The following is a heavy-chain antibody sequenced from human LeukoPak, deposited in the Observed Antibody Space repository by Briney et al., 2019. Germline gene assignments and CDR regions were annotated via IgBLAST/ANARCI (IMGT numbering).Heavy chain of an antibody. Sequence: GGSLRLSCAASGFTFTSYEMNWVRQAPGKGLDWVSYISSSGSTIYYADSVKGRFTISRDNAKNSLYLQMNSLRAEDTAVYYCARESAGELLWFGELSLVRNYFDYWGQGTLVTVSS. D-gene: IGHD3-10*01. CDR2: ISSSGSTI. V-gene: IGHV3-48*03. J-gene: IGHJ4*02. CDR1: GFTFTSYE. CDR3: ARESAGELLWFGELSLVRNYFDY.